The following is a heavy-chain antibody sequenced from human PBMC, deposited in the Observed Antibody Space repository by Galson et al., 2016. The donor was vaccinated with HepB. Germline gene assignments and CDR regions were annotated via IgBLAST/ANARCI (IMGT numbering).Heavy chain of an antibody. V-gene: IGHV4-59*13. CDR2: IYDSGST. CDR1: GGSISSYY. J-gene: IGHJ1*01. Sequence: ETLSLTCTVSGGSISSYYWSWIRQPPGKGLEWIGYIYDSGSTNYNPALKGRVTISVDTSKNQFSLKLNSVTAADTAVYYCARAPPYCGVDCSGYFHHWGQGTLVTVSS. D-gene: IGHD2-21*02. CDR3: ARAPPYCGVDCSGYFHH.